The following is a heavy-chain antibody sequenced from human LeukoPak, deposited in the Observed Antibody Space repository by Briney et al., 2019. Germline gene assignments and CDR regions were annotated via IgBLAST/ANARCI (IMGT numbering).Heavy chain of an antibody. CDR3: ATMGDIAVAGSPYYYYYMDV. Sequence: PGGTLRLSCAASGFTFSSYGMSWVRQAPGKGLEWVSGINWNGGSTGYADSVKGRFTISRDNAKNSLYLQMNSLRAEDTALYYCATMGDIAVAGSPYYYYYMDVWGKGTTVTVSS. J-gene: IGHJ6*03. V-gene: IGHV3-20*04. D-gene: IGHD6-19*01. CDR2: INWNGGST. CDR1: GFTFSSYG.